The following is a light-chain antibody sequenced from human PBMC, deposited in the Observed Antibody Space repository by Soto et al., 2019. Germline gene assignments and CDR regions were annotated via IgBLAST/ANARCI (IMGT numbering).Light chain of an antibody. CDR3: QSYDSSLRGVV. V-gene: IGLV1-40*01. CDR2: GNT. Sequence: QSVLTQPPSVSGAPGLRVTISCTGNSSNIGAGYEVHWYHQVPGTAPKLLIYGNTNRPSGVPDRFAGSKSGTSASLAITGLQAEDEADYYCQSYDSSLRGVVFGGVPKLTVL. J-gene: IGLJ2*01. CDR1: SSNIGAGYE.